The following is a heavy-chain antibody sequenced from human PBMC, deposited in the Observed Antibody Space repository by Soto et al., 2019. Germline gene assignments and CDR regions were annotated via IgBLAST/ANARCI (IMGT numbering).Heavy chain of an antibody. CDR1: GGSFSGYY. CDR3: AKRSVVYSSGWYPNWFDP. D-gene: IGHD6-19*01. CDR2: INHSGST. Sequence: SETLSLTCAVYGGSFSGYYWSWIRQPPGKGLEWIGEINHSGSTNYNPSLKSRVTISVDTSKNQFSLKLSSVTAADTAVYYCAKRSVVYSSGWYPNWFDPWGQGTRVTVS. J-gene: IGHJ5*02. V-gene: IGHV4-34*01.